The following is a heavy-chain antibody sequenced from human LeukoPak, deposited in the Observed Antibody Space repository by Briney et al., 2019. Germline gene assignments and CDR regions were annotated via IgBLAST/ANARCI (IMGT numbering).Heavy chain of an antibody. Sequence: AXGQGLXXXGGIIPIFGTANYAQKFQGRVTITADESTSTAYMELSSLRSEDTAVYYCASFSGYDRTLSDYWGQGTLVTVSS. V-gene: IGHV1-69*01. CDR2: IIPIFGTA. CDR3: ASFSGYDRTLSDY. D-gene: IGHD5-12*01. J-gene: IGHJ4*02.